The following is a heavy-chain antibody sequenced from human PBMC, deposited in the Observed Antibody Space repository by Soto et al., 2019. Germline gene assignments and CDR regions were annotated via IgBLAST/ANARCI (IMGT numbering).Heavy chain of an antibody. J-gene: IGHJ2*01. CDR3: ARGGSLYWYFDR. CDR2: INAGNGNT. Sequence: GASVKVSCKASGYTFTSYVMHWVRQAPGQRLEWMGWINAGNGNTKYSQKFQGRVTITRDTSASTAYMELSSLRSEDTAVYYCARGGSLYWYFDRWGRGTLVTVSS. CDR1: GYTFTSYV. D-gene: IGHD1-26*01. V-gene: IGHV1-3*01.